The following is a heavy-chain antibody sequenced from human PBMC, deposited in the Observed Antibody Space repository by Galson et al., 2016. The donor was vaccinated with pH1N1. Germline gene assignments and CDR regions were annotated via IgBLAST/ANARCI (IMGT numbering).Heavy chain of an antibody. CDR3: ARVNTYDSSGYYPFDY. J-gene: IGHJ4*02. CDR2: INPNNGDT. V-gene: IGHV1-2*06. Sequence: SVKVSCKASEYTFIGYYIHWMRQAPGHGLAWMGRINPNNGDTHYAQNFQCRVTMTRDTSISTAYMELNSLRSDDTAVYYCARVNTYDSSGYYPFDYWGQGTQVTVSS. D-gene: IGHD3-22*01. CDR1: EYTFIGYY.